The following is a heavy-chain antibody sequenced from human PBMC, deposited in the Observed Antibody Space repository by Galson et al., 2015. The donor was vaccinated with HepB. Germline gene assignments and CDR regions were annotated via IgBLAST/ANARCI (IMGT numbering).Heavy chain of an antibody. CDR3: ARELYYYGSGTSGSDY. CDR1: GYTFTSYA. V-gene: IGHV1-3*01. D-gene: IGHD3-10*01. CDR2: INAGNGNT. Sequence: SVKVSCKASGYTFTSYAMHWVRQAPGQRLEWMGWINAGNGNTKYSQKFQGRVTITRDTSASTAYMELSSLRSEDTAVYYCARELYYYGSGTSGSDYWGQGTLVTVSS. J-gene: IGHJ4*02.